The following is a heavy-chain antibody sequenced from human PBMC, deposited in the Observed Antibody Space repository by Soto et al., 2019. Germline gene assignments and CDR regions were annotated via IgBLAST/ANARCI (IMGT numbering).Heavy chain of an antibody. Sequence: PSETLSLTCTVSGGSISSYYWSWIRQPPGKGLEWIGYIYYSGSTNYNPSLKSRVTISVDTSKNQFSLKLSSVTAADTAVYYCARDYYGSGSFLDYWGQGTLVTV. D-gene: IGHD3-10*01. V-gene: IGHV4-59*01. CDR2: IYYSGST. CDR1: GGSISSYY. J-gene: IGHJ4*02. CDR3: ARDYYGSGSFLDY.